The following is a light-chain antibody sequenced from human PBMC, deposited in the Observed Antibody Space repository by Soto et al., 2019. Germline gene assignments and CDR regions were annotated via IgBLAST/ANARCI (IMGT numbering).Light chain of an antibody. CDR1: QSISKY. CDR3: QQSYSFWT. CDR2: AAS. J-gene: IGKJ1*01. Sequence: DIPIIQYPSSLSASVGDRVTITFRASQSISKYLNWYQHKPGKAPNLLIYAASSLQSGVPSKFSGSGSGTDFTLTISGLQPEDFATYYCQQSYSFWTFGQGTKVDIK. V-gene: IGKV1-39*01.